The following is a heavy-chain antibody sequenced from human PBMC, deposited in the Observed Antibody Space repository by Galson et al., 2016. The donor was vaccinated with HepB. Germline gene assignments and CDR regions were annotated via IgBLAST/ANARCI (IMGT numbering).Heavy chain of an antibody. CDR1: GGSISSSNW. J-gene: IGHJ3*02. CDR2: IYHSGST. CDR3: ARTAPDIVLMVYAIRGDAFDI. Sequence: SETLSLTCPVSGGSISSSNWWSWVRQPPGKGLEWIGEIYHSGSTNYNPSLKSRVTISVDKSKNQFSLKLSSVTAADTAVYYCARTAPDIVLMVYAIRGDAFDIWGQGTMVTVSS. D-gene: IGHD2-8*01. V-gene: IGHV4-4*02.